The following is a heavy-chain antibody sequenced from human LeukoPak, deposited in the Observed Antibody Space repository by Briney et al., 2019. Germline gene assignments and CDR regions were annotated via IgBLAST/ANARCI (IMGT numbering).Heavy chain of an antibody. CDR2: MNPNRGNT. V-gene: IGHV1-8*01. CDR3: ARSYYDSSGSLFFDY. D-gene: IGHD3-22*01. J-gene: IGHJ4*02. CDR1: GYTFTSYD. Sequence: ASVKVSCKASGYTFTSYDINWVRQATAPGLEWMGWMNPNRGNTGYAQKFQGRVTMTRNTSISTAYMELSSLRSEDTAVYYCARSYYDSSGSLFFDYWGEGTLVTVSS.